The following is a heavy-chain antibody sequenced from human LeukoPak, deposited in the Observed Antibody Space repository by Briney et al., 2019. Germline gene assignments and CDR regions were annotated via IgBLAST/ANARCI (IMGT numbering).Heavy chain of an antibody. D-gene: IGHD5-18*01. CDR2: IYHSGST. V-gene: IGHV4-38-2*02. Sequence: SSETLSLTCTVSGYSISSGYYWGWIRQPPGKGLEWIGSIYHSGSTYYNPSLKSRVTISVDTSKNQFSLKLSSVTAADTAVYYCASRVGYSYGFGYWGQGTLVTVSS. CDR1: GYSISSGYY. J-gene: IGHJ4*02. CDR3: ASRVGYSYGFGY.